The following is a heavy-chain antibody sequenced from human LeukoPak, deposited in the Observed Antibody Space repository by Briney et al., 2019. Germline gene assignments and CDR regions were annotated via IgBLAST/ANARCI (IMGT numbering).Heavy chain of an antibody. J-gene: IGHJ4*02. D-gene: IGHD1-26*01. CDR1: GFTVSSNY. CDR3: ARGGSYDGVYYFDY. Sequence: GGSLRLSCAASGFTVSSNYMSWVRQAPGKGLEWVSVIYSGGSTYYADSVKGRFTISRDNSKNTLYLQMNSLRAEDTAVYYCARGGSYDGVYYFDYWGQGTLVTVSS. V-gene: IGHV3-53*01. CDR2: IYSGGST.